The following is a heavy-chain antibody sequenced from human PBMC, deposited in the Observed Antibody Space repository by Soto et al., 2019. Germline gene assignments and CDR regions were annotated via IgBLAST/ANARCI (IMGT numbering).Heavy chain of an antibody. CDR1: GGTFXSYA. Sequence: QVQLVQSGAEXXXXXXXVKVSCKASGGTFXSYAISWVRQAPGXXLDWMGGIIPIFGTANYAQKFQGRVTITADESTSTAYMELSSLRSEDTAVYYCARGMIAAAGYYYYGMDVWGQGTTVTVSS. D-gene: IGHD6-13*01. J-gene: IGHJ6*02. CDR2: IIPIFGTA. V-gene: IGHV1-69*01. CDR3: ARGMIAAAGYYYYGMDV.